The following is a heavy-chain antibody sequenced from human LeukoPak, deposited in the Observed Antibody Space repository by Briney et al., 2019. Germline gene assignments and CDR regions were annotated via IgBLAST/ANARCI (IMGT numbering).Heavy chain of an antibody. CDR2: ISSSSSYI. V-gene: IGHV3-21*01. CDR1: GFTFSSYS. D-gene: IGHD3-22*01. J-gene: IGHJ4*02. CDR3: ARAGDYYDSSGYYEFLDY. Sequence: GGSLRLSCAASGFTFSSYSMNWVRQAPGKGLEWVSSISSSSSYIYYADSVKGRFTISRDNAKNSLYLQMNSLRAEDTAVYYCARAGDYYDSSGYYEFLDYWGQGTLVTVSS.